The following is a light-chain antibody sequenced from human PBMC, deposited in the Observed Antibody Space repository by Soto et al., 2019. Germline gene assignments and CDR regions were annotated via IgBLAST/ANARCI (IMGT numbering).Light chain of an antibody. CDR3: AAWDDSLSGVV. Sequence: QSVLTQPPSASGTPGQRVTISCSGSSSNIGSNYVYWYQQLPGTAPKHLIYRNDQRPSGVPDRFSGSKSGTSASLAIRGLRSDDEADYYCAAWDDSLSGVVFGGGTKLTVL. CDR1: SSNIGSNY. V-gene: IGLV1-47*01. J-gene: IGLJ3*02. CDR2: RND.